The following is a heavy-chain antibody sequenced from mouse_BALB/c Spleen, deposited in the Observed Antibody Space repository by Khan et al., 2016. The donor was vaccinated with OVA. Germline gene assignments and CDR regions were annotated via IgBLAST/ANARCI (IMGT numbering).Heavy chain of an antibody. Sequence: QVRLQQSGPELVRPGVSVKISCKGSGYTFTDYAMYWVKQSHAKSLEWIGLISTYSGSTNYNQKFKGKVTMPVDKSSSAAYMELARSTSEDSAIYYCARPAYDGYYDYWGQGTTLTVSS. J-gene: IGHJ2*01. CDR1: GYTFTDYA. D-gene: IGHD2-3*01. V-gene: IGHV1S137*01. CDR3: ARPAYDGYYDY. CDR2: ISTYSGST.